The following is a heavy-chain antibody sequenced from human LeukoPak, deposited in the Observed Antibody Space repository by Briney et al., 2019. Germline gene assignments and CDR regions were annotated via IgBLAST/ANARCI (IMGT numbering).Heavy chain of an antibody. V-gene: IGHV3-11*06. CDR1: GSTFSDYY. Sequence: PGGSLRLSCAASGSTFSDYYMSWIRQAPGKGLEWVSYISSSSSYTNYADSVKGRFTISRDNAKNSLYLQMNSLRAEDTAVYYCARDFRYSGTGLYYYGMDVWGQGTTVTVSS. D-gene: IGHD2-8*02. CDR2: ISSSSSYT. CDR3: ARDFRYSGTGLYYYGMDV. J-gene: IGHJ6*02.